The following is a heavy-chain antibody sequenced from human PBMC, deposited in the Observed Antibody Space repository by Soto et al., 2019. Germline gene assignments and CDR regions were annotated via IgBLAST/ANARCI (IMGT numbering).Heavy chain of an antibody. D-gene: IGHD6-19*01. J-gene: IGHJ4*02. CDR2: IYSGSST. CDR3: AREPVAPTRLYYFDY. V-gene: IGHV3-66*01. Sequence: GGSLRLSCAASGFTVSSNYMSWVRQAPGKGLEWISVIYSGSSTYYADYEKGKFTISRDNSKNTMYLQMNSLRAEDTDKNYCAREPVAPTRLYYFDYWGQGTLVTVSS. CDR1: GFTVSSNY.